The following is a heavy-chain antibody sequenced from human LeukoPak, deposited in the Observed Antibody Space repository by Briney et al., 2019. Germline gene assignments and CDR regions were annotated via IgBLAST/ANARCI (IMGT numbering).Heavy chain of an antibody. Sequence: PSETLSLTCTVSGGSISSSSKYWGWIRQPPGKGLEWIGSIYYSGSTYYNPSLKSRVTISVDTSKNQFSLKLSSVTAADTAVYYCASKSYYFDYWGQGNLVTVFS. CDR3: ASKSYYFDY. CDR2: IYYSGST. J-gene: IGHJ4*02. CDR1: GGSISSSSKY. V-gene: IGHV4-39*07.